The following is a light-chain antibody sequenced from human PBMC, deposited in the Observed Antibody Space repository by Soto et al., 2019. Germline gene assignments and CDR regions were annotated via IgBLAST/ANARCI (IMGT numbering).Light chain of an antibody. CDR3: QEYNNWSFT. CDR2: GAS. J-gene: IGKJ3*01. CDR1: QSVSSN. Sequence: EIVMTQSPATLSVSPGESATLSCRASQSVSSNLAWYQQKPGQAPRLLIYGASTRAPGIPARFSGSGSGTEFTLTISGLQSEDFAVYYCQEYNNWSFTFGPGTKVDIK. V-gene: IGKV3-15*01.